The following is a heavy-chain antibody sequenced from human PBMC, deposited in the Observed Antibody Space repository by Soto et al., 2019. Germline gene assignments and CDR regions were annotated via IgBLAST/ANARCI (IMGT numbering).Heavy chain of an antibody. CDR2: ISYDGSNK. V-gene: IGHV3-30*18. D-gene: IGHD6-13*01. J-gene: IGHJ6*02. CDR1: GFTFSSYG. CDR3: AKDLGQQLVLGLDV. Sequence: SGGGVVPPGRSLRLSCAASGFTFSSYGMHWVRQAPGKGLEWVAVISYDGSNKYYADSVKGRFTISRDNSKNTLYLQMNSLRAEDTAVYYCAKDLGQQLVLGLDVWGQGTTVTVSS.